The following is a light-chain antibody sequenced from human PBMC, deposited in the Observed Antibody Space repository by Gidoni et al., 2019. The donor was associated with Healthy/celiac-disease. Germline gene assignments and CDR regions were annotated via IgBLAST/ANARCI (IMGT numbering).Light chain of an antibody. CDR3: QQYNNWPET. J-gene: IGKJ1*01. CDR1: QSVSSN. Sequence: EIVMTQSPATLSVSPGERATLSCRARQSVSSNLAWYQQKPGPAPRLLIYGASTRATGIPARFSGSGSGTEFTLTISSLQSEDFAVYYCQQYNNWPETFGQGTKVEIK. CDR2: GAS. V-gene: IGKV3D-15*01.